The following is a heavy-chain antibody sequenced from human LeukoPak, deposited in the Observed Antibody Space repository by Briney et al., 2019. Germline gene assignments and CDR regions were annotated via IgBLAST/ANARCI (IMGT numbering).Heavy chain of an antibody. CDR1: GGTFSSYA. V-gene: IGHV1-69*13. D-gene: IGHD3-3*01. CDR2: IIPIFGTA. J-gene: IGHJ4*02. CDR3: ARDAAPTVFGVVTLDY. Sequence: SVKVSCKASGGTFSSYAISWVRQAPGQGLEWMGGIIPIFGTANYAQKFQGRVTITADESTSTAYMELSSLRSEDTAVYYCARDAAPTVFGVVTLDYWGQGTLVTVSS.